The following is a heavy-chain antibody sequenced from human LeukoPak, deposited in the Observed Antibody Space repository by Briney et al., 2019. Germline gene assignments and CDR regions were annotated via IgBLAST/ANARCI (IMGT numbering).Heavy chain of an antibody. CDR3: ARNLPIVLMVFDY. V-gene: IGHV1-2*02. CDR1: GYTFTGYY. J-gene: IGHJ4*02. CDR2: INPNSGGT. D-gene: IGHD2-8*01. Sequence: ASVKVSCKASGYTFTGYYMHWVRQAPGQELEWMGWINPNSGGTNYAQKFQGRVTMTRDTSISTAYMELSRLRSDDTAVYYCARNLPIVLMVFDYWGQGTLVTVSS.